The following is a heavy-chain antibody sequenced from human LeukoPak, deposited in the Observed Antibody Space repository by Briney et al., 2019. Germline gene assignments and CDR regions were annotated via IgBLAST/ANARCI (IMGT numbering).Heavy chain of an antibody. CDR1: GFTFSSFA. CDR3: AKRGSTSYHFDS. D-gene: IGHD2-2*01. V-gene: IGHV3-23*01. CDR2: ISGNGVGT. J-gene: IGHJ4*02. Sequence: GGSLRLSCAASGFTFSSFAMRWVRQAPGKGLEWVSSISGNGVGTYYADSVKGRFTISRDNSKNSLNLQMNSLRVEDTAVYYCAKRGSTSYHFDSWGQGTRVTVSS.